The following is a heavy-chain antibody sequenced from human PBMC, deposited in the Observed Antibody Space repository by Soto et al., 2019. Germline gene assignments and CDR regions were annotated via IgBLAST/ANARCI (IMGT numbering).Heavy chain of an antibody. D-gene: IGHD1-1*01. Sequence: KPSEALSLTCTVSGASIIGFYWSSIRKSAGKGLEWVGRIYATGTTDYTPSLKSRVMMSVDTSKKQFSLKLRSVTAADTAVYYCVRDGTKTLRDWFDPWGHGISVTVSS. V-gene: IGHV4-4*07. CDR2: IYATGTT. CDR3: VRDGTKTLRDWFDP. J-gene: IGHJ5*02. CDR1: GASIIGFY.